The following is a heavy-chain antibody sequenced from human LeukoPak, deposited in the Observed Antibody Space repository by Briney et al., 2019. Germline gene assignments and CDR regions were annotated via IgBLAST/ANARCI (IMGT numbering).Heavy chain of an antibody. J-gene: IGHJ6*02. D-gene: IGHD4-11*01. CDR1: GGSFNAYY. Sequence: PSETLSLTCAVYGGSFNAYYWRWTWIRQPPGKGLEWIGEITHTGRTNYNPSLKSRVTILVDTSKNQFSLKLSSVTAADTAIYYGARCVHRDYTFFHYFGVLVGGQGTTVTVSS. CDR3: ARCVHRDYTFFHYFGVLV. CDR2: ITHTGRT. V-gene: IGHV4-34*01.